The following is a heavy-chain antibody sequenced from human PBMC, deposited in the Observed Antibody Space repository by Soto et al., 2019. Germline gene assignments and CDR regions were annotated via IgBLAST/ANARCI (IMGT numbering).Heavy chain of an antibody. CDR2: MNPNSGNT. J-gene: IGHJ4*02. CDR3: ARVDSSGWYSHLGY. Sequence: QVQLVQSGAEVKKPGASVKVSCKASGYTFTSYDINWVRQATGQGLEWMGWMNPNSGNTGYAQKLQGRVTMTRNTSISTAYMELSSLRSEDTAVYYCARVDSSGWYSHLGYWGQGTLVTVSS. D-gene: IGHD6-19*01. V-gene: IGHV1-8*01. CDR1: GYTFTSYD.